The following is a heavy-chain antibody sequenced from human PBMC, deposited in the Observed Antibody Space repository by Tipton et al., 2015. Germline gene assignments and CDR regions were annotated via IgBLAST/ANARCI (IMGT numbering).Heavy chain of an antibody. D-gene: IGHD4-23*01. CDR3: AKATGNDYYYGVDV. Sequence: SLRLSCVASGFTFSAFWMHWVRQAPGKGLEWVAVISHDGSKKYNADSVKGRFTISRDNSKNTLFLQMSGLRTEDTAVYFCAKATGNDYYYGVDVWGQGTTVTVSS. CDR1: GFTFSAFW. V-gene: IGHV3-30*18. CDR2: ISHDGSKK. J-gene: IGHJ6*02.